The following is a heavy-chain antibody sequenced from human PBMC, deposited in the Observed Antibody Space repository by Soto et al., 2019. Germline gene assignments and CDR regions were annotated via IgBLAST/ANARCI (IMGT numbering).Heavy chain of an antibody. CDR1: GYTFTSYY. CDR3: ARDGGAAVPQSDYYYSMDV. V-gene: IGHV1-46*03. D-gene: IGHD6-13*01. Sequence: SVKVSCKAAGYTFTSYYMHWVRQAPGQGLEGMGIINPSGGSTSYAQKFQGRVTMTRDTSTSTVYMEQSSLRSEDTAVYYCARDGGAAVPQSDYYYSMDVWSKGTPVTVSS. CDR2: INPSGGST. J-gene: IGHJ6*03.